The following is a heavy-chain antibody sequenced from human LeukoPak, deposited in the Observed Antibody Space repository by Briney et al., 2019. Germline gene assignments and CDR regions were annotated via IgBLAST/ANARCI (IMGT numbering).Heavy chain of an antibody. CDR2: FSSDGRST. CDR1: GFTFSSYG. Sequence: PGRSLRLSCAASGFTFSSYGMHWVRQAPGKGLEWVAVFSSDGRSTFYAESVQGRFTLSRDNSKNTLSLQMNSLRAEDTAVYYCAKSYYYHSGSFDYWGQGTLVTVSS. CDR3: AKSYYYHSGSFDY. J-gene: IGHJ4*02. D-gene: IGHD3-10*01. V-gene: IGHV3-30*18.